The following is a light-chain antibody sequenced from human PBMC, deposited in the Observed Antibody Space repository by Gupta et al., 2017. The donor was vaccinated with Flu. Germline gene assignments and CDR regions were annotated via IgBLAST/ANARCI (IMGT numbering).Light chain of an antibody. J-gene: IGLJ3*02. CDR2: YDD. Sequence: SVLTQPPSVSDAPSQRVNSSCSGSSSNIGNNAVNWYQQLPGKAPKLLIYYDDLLPSGVSDRFSGSKSDTSASLAISGLQSEDEADYYCAAWDDSLNGWVFGGGTKLTVL. CDR1: SSNIGNNA. CDR3: AAWDDSLNGWV. V-gene: IGLV1-36*01.